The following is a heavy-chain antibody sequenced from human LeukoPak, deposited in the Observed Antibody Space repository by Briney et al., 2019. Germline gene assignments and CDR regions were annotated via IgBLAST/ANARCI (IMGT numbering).Heavy chain of an antibody. Sequence: GASVKVSCKASGYTFTSYAMNWVRQAPGQGLEWMGWINTNTGNPTYAQGFTGRFVFSLDTSVSTAYLQISSLKAEDTAVYYCARNVLRYFDWSLGYWGQGTLVTVSS. CDR3: ARNVLRYFDWSLGY. CDR1: GYTFTSYA. D-gene: IGHD3-9*01. V-gene: IGHV7-4-1*02. CDR2: INTNTGNP. J-gene: IGHJ4*02.